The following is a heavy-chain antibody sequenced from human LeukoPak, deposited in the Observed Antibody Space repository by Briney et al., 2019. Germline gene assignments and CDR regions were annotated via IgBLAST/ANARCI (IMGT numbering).Heavy chain of an antibody. CDR3: ARLWSGTAPFDY. Sequence: ASVKVSCKASGYTFTGYYMHWVRQAPGQGLEWMGWINPNSGGTNYAQKFQGRVTVTRDTSISTAYMELSRLRSDDTAVYYCARLWSGTAPFDYWGQGTLVTVSS. D-gene: IGHD2-21*02. CDR1: GYTFTGYY. CDR2: INPNSGGT. V-gene: IGHV1-2*02. J-gene: IGHJ4*02.